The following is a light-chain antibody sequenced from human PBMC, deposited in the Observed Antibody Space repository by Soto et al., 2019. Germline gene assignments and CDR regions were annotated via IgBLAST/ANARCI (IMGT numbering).Light chain of an antibody. J-gene: IGKJ2*01. CDR3: HQYHSPPQT. CDR1: QRVSSSY. V-gene: IGKV3-20*01. Sequence: IVLTQSPGTLSFSPGERATLSCRASQRVSSSYLAWYQQKPGQAPRLLIYGASSRATGIPDEFSGSGSGTDFSLTISRLEREDSAVYYCHQYHSPPQTFGQGTKVDIK. CDR2: GAS.